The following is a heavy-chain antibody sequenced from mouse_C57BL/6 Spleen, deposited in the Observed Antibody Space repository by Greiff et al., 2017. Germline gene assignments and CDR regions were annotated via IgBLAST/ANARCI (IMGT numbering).Heavy chain of an antibody. CDR3: ARGDSNYYFDY. V-gene: IGHV1-50*01. CDR1: GYTFTSYW. Sequence: QVQLQQPGAELVKPGASVKLSCKASGYTFTSYWMQWVKQRPGQGLEWIGEIDPSDSYTNYNQKFKGKATLTVDTSSRTAYMQLSSLTSEDSAVYYCARGDSNYYFDYWGQGTTLTVSS. CDR2: IDPSDSYT. J-gene: IGHJ2*01. D-gene: IGHD2-5*01.